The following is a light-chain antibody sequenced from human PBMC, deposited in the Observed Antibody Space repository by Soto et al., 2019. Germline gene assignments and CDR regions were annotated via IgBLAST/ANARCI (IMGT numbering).Light chain of an antibody. V-gene: IGKV3-20*01. Sequence: EIVLTQSPGTLSLSPGERATLSCRASQSVSSSYLAWYQQKPGQAPRLLIYGASRRATGIPDRFSGSGSGTDFPLTVSRLEAGDLGVYYCQQNVSVITFGQGTRLEMK. CDR3: QQNVSVIT. CDR1: QSVSSSY. J-gene: IGKJ5*01. CDR2: GAS.